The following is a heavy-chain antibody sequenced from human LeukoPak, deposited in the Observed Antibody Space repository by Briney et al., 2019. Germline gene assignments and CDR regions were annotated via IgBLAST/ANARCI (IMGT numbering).Heavy chain of an antibody. Sequence: GSLRLSCAASGFTFSTFAMIWIRQPPGKGLEWIGEINHSGSTNYNPSLKSRVTISVDTSKNQFSLKMSSVTAADTAVYFCARGGPPGYYYDYYMDVWGKGTTVTISS. CDR2: INHSGST. CDR3: ARGGPPGYYYDYYMDV. V-gene: IGHV4-34*01. J-gene: IGHJ6*03. CDR1: GFTFSTFA.